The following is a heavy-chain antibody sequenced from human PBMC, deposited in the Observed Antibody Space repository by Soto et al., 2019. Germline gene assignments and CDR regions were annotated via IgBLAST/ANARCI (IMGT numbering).Heavy chain of an antibody. V-gene: IGHV3-49*04. CDR3: TRATKTVSFDY. CDR1: GFTFGDYA. Sequence: GGSLRLSCTASGFTFGDYAMSWVRQAPGKGLEWVGFIRSKAYGGTTEYAASVKGRFTISRDDSKSIAYLQMNSLKTEDTAVYYCTRATKTVSFDYWGQGTLVTVSS. J-gene: IGHJ4*02. D-gene: IGHD4-4*01. CDR2: IRSKAYGGTT.